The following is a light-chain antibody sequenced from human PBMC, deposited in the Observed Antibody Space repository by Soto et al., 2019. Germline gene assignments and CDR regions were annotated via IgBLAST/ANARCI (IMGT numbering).Light chain of an antibody. V-gene: IGLV2-14*01. J-gene: IGLJ2*01. CDR3: SSYTSSRTLV. CDR2: DVN. Sequence: QSALTQPASVSGSPGQSITISCTGTISDIGGYNFISWYQHHPGKAPKLVIYDVNNRPSGISYRFSGSKSGNTASLTISGLQAEDEADYYCSSYTSSRTLVFGGGTKLTVL. CDR1: ISDIGGYNF.